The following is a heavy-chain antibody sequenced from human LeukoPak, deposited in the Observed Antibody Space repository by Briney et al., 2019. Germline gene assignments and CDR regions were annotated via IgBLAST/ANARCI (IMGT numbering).Heavy chain of an antibody. CDR3: ARDPSVAATGWGRWFDH. CDR1: GFTFSSFS. V-gene: IGHV3-48*02. J-gene: IGHJ5*02. D-gene: IGHD6-13*01. CDR2: ISGSSGIV. Sequence: GGSLRLSCAASGFTFSSFSMNWVRQAPGKGLEWLSYISGSSGIVYYGDSVKGRFTISRDNAKNSLYLQMNSLRDEDTAVYYCARDPSVAATGWGRWFDHWGLGTLVTVSS.